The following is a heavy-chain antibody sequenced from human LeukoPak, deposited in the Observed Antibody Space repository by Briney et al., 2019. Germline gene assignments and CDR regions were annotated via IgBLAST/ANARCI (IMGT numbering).Heavy chain of an antibody. CDR3: APVAMVRGASS. CDR2: ISSSSSYI. D-gene: IGHD3-10*01. CDR1: GFTFSSYS. Sequence: GGSLRLSCAASGFTFSSYSMNWVRQAPGKGLEWVSSISSSSSYIYYADSVKGRFTISRDNAKNSLYLQMNSLRAEDTAVYYCAPVAMVRGASSWGQGTLVTVSS. V-gene: IGHV3-21*01. J-gene: IGHJ5*02.